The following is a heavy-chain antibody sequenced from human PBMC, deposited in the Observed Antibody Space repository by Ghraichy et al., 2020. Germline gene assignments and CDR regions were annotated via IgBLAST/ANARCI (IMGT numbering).Heavy chain of an antibody. CDR2: IAGNDDK. D-gene: IGHD7-27*01. CDR3: AHRRTGDQVYDY. Sequence: SGPTLVKPTQTLTLTCSFSGFSLTTSGVGVGWIRQPPGEALEWLALIAGNDDKRYSPSLNTRLTITKDASKNQVVLTMTNMDPVDTATYFCAHRRTGDQVYDYWGQGTLVTVSS. V-gene: IGHV2-5*01. CDR1: GFSLTTSGVG. J-gene: IGHJ4*02.